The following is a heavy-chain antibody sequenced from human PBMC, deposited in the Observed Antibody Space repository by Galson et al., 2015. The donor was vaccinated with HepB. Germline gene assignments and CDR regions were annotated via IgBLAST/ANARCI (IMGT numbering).Heavy chain of an antibody. V-gene: IGHV5-51*03. CDR1: GYSFTSYW. Sequence: QSGAEVKKPGESLKISCKGSGYSFTSYWIGWVRQMSGKGLEWMGMIYSGDSDTRYSPSFQGQVTFSVDMSITTAYLERSSLTASDTAMYYCALHSAYCRSGDCYSESWGQGTQVTISS. J-gene: IGHJ5*02. CDR2: IYSGDSDT. CDR3: ALHSAYCRSGDCYSES. D-gene: IGHD2-21*01.